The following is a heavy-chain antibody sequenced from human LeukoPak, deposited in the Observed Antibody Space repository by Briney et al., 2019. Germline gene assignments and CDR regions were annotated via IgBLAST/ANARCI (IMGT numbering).Heavy chain of an antibody. D-gene: IGHD3-9*01. J-gene: IGHJ4*02. V-gene: IGHV3-30*02. Sequence: GGSLRLSCAASGFTFSSYGMHWVRQAPGKGLEWVAFIRYDGSNKYYADSVKGRFPISRDNSKNTLYLQMNCLRAEDTAVYYCARRPPYYDILTGPLGGFDYWGQGTLVTVSS. CDR1: GFTFSSYG. CDR3: ARRPPYYDILTGPLGGFDY. CDR2: IRYDGSNK.